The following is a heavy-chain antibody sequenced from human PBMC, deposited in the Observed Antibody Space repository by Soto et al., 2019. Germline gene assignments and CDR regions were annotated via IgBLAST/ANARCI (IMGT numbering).Heavy chain of an antibody. Sequence: SETLSLTCAVYCGSFSGYYWGWIRQPPGKGLEWIGEINHSGSTNYSPSLKSRVTISVDTSKNQFSLKLSSVTAADTAVYYCARGRGREYIVVVPAALTYYMDVWGKGTTVT. CDR3: ARGRGREYIVVVPAALTYYMDV. V-gene: IGHV4-34*01. J-gene: IGHJ6*03. CDR2: INHSGST. CDR1: CGSFSGYY. D-gene: IGHD2-2*01.